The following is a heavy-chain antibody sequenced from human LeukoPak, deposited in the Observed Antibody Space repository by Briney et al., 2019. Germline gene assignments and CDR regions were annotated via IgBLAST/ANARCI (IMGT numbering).Heavy chain of an antibody. Sequence: PSETLSLTCAVYGGSFSGYYWSWIRQPPGKGLEWIGGINHSGSTNYNPSLKSRVTISVDTSKNQFSLKLSSVTAADTAVYYCARGQYYDFWSGSSRWYFDYWGQGTLVTVSS. V-gene: IGHV4-34*01. CDR3: ARGQYYDFWSGSSRWYFDY. D-gene: IGHD3-3*01. CDR2: INHSGST. CDR1: GGSFSGYY. J-gene: IGHJ4*02.